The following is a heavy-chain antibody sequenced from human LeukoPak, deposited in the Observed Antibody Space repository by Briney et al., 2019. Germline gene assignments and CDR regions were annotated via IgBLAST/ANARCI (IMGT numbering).Heavy chain of an antibody. CDR2: INPSGSST. V-gene: IGHV1-46*01. Sequence: ASVKVSCKASGYTFTSYYMHWVRQAPGQGLEWMGIINPSGSSTNYAQKFQGRVTMTGDTSITTAYMELSRLRSDDTAVYYCARIRGGNNYHFDYWGQGTLVTVSS. CDR3: ARIRGGNNYHFDY. J-gene: IGHJ4*02. CDR1: GYTFTSYY. D-gene: IGHD1-26*01.